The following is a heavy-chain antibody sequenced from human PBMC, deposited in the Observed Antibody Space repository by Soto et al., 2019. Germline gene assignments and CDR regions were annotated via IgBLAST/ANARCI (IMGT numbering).Heavy chain of an antibody. V-gene: IGHV4-34*01. CDR1: GGSFSGYY. Sequence: SETLSLTCAVYGGSFSGYYWSWIRQPPGKGLEWIGEINPSGSPNYNPSLKSRVTLSVDTAKNQVSLNLASVTAVDTAVYYCARAYGSGRTYDHWGQGTPVTVSS. J-gene: IGHJ4*02. CDR3: ARAYGSGRTYDH. D-gene: IGHD3-10*01. CDR2: INPSGSP.